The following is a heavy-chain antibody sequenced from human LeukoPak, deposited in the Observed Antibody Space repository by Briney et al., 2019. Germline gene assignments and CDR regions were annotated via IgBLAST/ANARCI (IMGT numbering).Heavy chain of an antibody. V-gene: IGHV3-30*03. CDR3: ARGGGLDV. J-gene: IGHJ6*02. Sequence: GGSLRLSCEVSGFSIGNHGMHWVRQAPDKGLEWVAMISHDGGAKYYGDSVKGRLTISRDNSENTFYLQMNGLRVEDTAVYYCARGGGLDVWGQGATVTVSS. D-gene: IGHD3-16*01. CDR2: ISHDGGAK. CDR1: GFSIGNHG.